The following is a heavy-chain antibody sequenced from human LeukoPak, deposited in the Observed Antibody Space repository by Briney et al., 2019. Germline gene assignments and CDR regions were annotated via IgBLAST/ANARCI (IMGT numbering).Heavy chain of an antibody. CDR3: ARGGRFLEWLAEPDFDY. D-gene: IGHD3-3*01. Sequence: PSETLSLTCTVSGGSVSSGSYYWSWIRQPPGKGLEWIGYIYHSGSTYYNPSLKSRVTISVDRSENQFSLKLSSVTAADTAVYYCARGGRFLEWLAEPDFDYWGQGTLVTVSS. V-gene: IGHV4-30-2*01. CDR2: IYHSGST. J-gene: IGHJ4*02. CDR1: GGSVSSGSYY.